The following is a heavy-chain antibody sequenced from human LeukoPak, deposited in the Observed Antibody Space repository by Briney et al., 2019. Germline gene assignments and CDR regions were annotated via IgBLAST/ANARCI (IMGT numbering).Heavy chain of an antibody. J-gene: IGHJ5*02. V-gene: IGHV4-59*01. CDR2: IYNTGST. Sequence: SETLSLTCTVGGGPISTYYWSWIRRSPEKGLEWIGYIYNTGSTDYNPSLRGRVSISLDTSKNQFSLKLSSVTAADSAVYYCARDREHTYGRCFRPWGQGTLVNVSS. D-gene: IGHD5-18*01. CDR3: ARDREHTYGRCFRP. CDR1: GGPISTYY.